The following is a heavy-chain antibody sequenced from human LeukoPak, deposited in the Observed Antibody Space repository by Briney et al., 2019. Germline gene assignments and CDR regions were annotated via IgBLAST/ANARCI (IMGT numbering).Heavy chain of an antibody. J-gene: IGHJ4*02. CDR1: GYTFTGYY. Sequence: ASVKVSCKASGYTFTGYYMHWVRQAPGQGLEWMGWINPNSGGTNYAQKFQGRVTMTRDTSISTAYVELSRLRSDDTAVYYCARDGTVVSKRRFDYWGQGTLVTVSS. CDR3: ARDGTVVSKRRFDY. D-gene: IGHD4-23*01. V-gene: IGHV1-2*02. CDR2: INPNSGGT.